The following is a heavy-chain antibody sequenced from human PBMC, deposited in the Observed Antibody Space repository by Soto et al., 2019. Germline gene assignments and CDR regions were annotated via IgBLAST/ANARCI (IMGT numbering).Heavy chain of an antibody. V-gene: IGHV3-23*01. CDR2: ISQTGANT. D-gene: IGHD1-1*01. J-gene: IGHJ1*01. CDR3: AMEGAKTNWNFAF. Sequence: PGGSLRLSCLASGFTFASCGMNWVRQAPGKGLEWVAGISQTGANTYYADSVRGRFIISRDNSRNTVSLEMNSLRGEDSALYYCAMEGAKTNWNFAFWGQGTKVTVSS. CDR1: GFTFASCG.